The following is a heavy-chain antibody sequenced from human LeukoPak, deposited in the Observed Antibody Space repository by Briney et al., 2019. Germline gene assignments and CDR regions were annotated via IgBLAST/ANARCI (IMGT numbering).Heavy chain of an antibody. J-gene: IGHJ6*02. CDR1: GGTFSSYA. Sequence: ASVKVSCKASGGTFSSYAISWVRQAPGQGPEWMGGIIPIFGTANYAQKFQGRVTITADESTSTAYMELSSLRSEDTAVYYCARIYLGYCSSTSCPKYYYYGMDVWGQGTTVTVSS. D-gene: IGHD2-2*01. CDR3: ARIYLGYCSSTSCPKYYYYGMDV. CDR2: IIPIFGTA. V-gene: IGHV1-69*13.